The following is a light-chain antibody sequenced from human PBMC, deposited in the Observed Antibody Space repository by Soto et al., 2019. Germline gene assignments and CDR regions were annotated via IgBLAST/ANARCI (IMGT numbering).Light chain of an antibody. CDR1: QSISSY. CDR2: AAS. J-gene: IGKJ5*01. V-gene: IGKV1-39*01. Sequence: DIQMTQSPSSLSASVGDRVTITCRASQSISSYLNWYQQKPGKAPKLLIYAASSLQSGVPSRFSGRGSGTDFPLTISSLQPEDFATYYCQQSYSTPITFGQGTRLEI. CDR3: QQSYSTPIT.